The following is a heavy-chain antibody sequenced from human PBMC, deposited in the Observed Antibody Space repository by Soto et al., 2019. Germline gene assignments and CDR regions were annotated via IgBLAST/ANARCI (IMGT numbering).Heavy chain of an antibody. CDR3: ARDKTKGYPFDY. CDR1: GGTFSSYT. J-gene: IGHJ4*02. Sequence: SVKVSCKASGGTFSSYTISWVRQAPGQGLEWMGRIIPILGIANYAQKFQGRVTITADKSTSTAYMELSSLRSEDTAVYYCARDKTKGYPFDYWGQGTLVTVSS. V-gene: IGHV1-69*04. D-gene: IGHD6-13*01. CDR2: IIPILGIA.